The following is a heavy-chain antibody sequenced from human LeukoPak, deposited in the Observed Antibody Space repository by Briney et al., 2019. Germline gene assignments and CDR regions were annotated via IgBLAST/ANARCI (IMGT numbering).Heavy chain of an antibody. D-gene: IGHD1/OR15-1a*01. Sequence: GASVKVSCKASGYSFTRFGISWVRQVPGQGLEWMGWINTDKDNTRYAERVKNRLTMTIDTSTTTAYMELKSLTSDDTAIYYCVRDERNIILEGXDMDXWXXXTTVIIS. V-gene: IGHV1-18*01. J-gene: IGHJ6*03. CDR1: GYSFTRFG. CDR3: VRDERNIILEGXDMDX. CDR2: INTDKDNT.